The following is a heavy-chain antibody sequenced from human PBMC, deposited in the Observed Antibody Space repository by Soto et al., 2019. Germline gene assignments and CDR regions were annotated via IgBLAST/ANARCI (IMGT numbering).Heavy chain of an antibody. CDR3: ARVGSYSSGWPNYGMDV. J-gene: IGHJ6*02. Sequence: ASVKVSCKASGYTFTSYAMHWVRQAPGQRLEWMGWINAGNGNTKYSQKFQSRVTITRDTSASTAYMELSSLRSEDTAVYYCARVGSYSSGWPNYGMDVWGQGTTVTVSS. V-gene: IGHV1-3*01. CDR1: GYTFTSYA. D-gene: IGHD6-19*01. CDR2: INAGNGNT.